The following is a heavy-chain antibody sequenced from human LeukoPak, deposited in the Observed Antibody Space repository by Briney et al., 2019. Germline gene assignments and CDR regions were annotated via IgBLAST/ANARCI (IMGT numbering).Heavy chain of an antibody. CDR3: ARNMSIAARPRKYYYYGMDV. J-gene: IGHJ6*02. CDR1: GGTFSSYA. D-gene: IGHD6-6*01. V-gene: IGHV1-69*13. CDR2: IIPIFGTA. Sequence: SVKVSCKASGGTFSSYAISWVRQAPGQGLEWMGGIIPIFGTANYAQKFQGRVTITADESTSTAYMELRSLRSDDTAVYYCARNMSIAARPRKYYYYGMDVWGQGTTVTVSS.